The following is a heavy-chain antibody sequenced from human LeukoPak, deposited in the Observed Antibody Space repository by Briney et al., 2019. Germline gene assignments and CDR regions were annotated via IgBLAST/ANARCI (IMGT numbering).Heavy chain of an antibody. D-gene: IGHD6-13*01. J-gene: IGHJ4*02. CDR1: GYTFTGYD. V-gene: IGHV1-2*02. CDR3: AREVAAAGTGHHFYY. CDR2: INPNSGGT. Sequence: GASVKVSCKASGYTFTGYDMHSVRQAPGQGLEWMGWINPNSGGTNYAQKFQGRVTMTRDTSISTAYMELSRLRSDDTAVYYCAREVAAAGTGHHFYYWGQGTLVTVSS.